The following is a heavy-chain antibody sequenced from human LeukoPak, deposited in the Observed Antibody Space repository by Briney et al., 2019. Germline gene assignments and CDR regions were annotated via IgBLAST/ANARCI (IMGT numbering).Heavy chain of an antibody. V-gene: IGHV3-48*01. D-gene: IGHD3-22*01. J-gene: IGHJ4*02. CDR1: GFTFSSYS. CDR2: ISSSSSTI. Sequence: GGSLRLSCAASGFTFSSYSMNWVRQAPGKGLEWVSYISSSSSTIYYADSVKGRFTISRDNAKNSLYLQMNSLRAEDTAVYYCSRGTYYYDSSGYYYWGQGTLVTVFS. CDR3: SRGTYYYDSSGYYY.